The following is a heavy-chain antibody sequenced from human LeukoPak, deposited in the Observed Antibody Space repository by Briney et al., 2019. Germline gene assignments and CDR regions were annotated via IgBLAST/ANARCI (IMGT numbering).Heavy chain of an antibody. Sequence: GGSLRLSCAASGFTFSSYSMNWVRQAPGKGLEWVSSISSSSSNIYYADSVKGRFTISRDNAKNSLYLQMNSLRAEDTAVYYCARSGMVRGVIYGMDVWGQGTTVTVSS. V-gene: IGHV3-21*01. CDR2: ISSSSSNI. J-gene: IGHJ6*02. CDR1: GFTFSSYS. CDR3: ARSGMVRGVIYGMDV. D-gene: IGHD3-10*01.